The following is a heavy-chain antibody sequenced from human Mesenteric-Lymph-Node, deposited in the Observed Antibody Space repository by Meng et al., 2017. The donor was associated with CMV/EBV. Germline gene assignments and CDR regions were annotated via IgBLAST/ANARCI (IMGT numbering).Heavy chain of an antibody. D-gene: IGHD6-19*01. Sequence: ETLSLTCAASGFTFSSYSMNWVRQAPGKGLEWVSSISSSSSYIYYADSVKGRFTISRDNAKNSLYLQMNSLRAEDTAVYYCAKDVSNGWRVPDFWGQGTLVTVSS. V-gene: IGHV3-21*01. J-gene: IGHJ4*02. CDR1: GFTFSSYS. CDR3: AKDVSNGWRVPDF. CDR2: ISSSSSYI.